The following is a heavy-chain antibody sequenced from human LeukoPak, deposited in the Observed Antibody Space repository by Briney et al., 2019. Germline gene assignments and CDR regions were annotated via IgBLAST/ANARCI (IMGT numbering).Heavy chain of an antibody. CDR1: EFTFSTYW. Sequence: GGSLRLSCAASEFTFSTYWVTWVRQAPGKGLEWVANIKGDGSEKRYVGSVKGRFTISRDNAKNSLYLQMNSLRADDTAVYYCAREFNIAVAGIYTGFDIWGQGTMVTVSS. CDR3: AREFNIAVAGIYTGFDI. CDR2: IKGDGSEK. D-gene: IGHD6-19*01. V-gene: IGHV3-7*03. J-gene: IGHJ3*02.